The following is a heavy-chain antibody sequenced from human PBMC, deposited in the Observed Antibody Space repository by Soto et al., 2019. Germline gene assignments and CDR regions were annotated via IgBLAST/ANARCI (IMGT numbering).Heavy chain of an antibody. CDR3: AREGPPVTDTYYFEY. D-gene: IGHD2-21*02. Sequence: QLQLQESGPGLVKPSETLSLTCTVSGASIRSNDYYWGWIRQPPGKGLEWIGSIYGGTTYYNPSLKSRVTITVDTSKNQGSLKLSSVAAADTAVYYCAREGPPVTDTYYFEYWGQGTPVTVSS. J-gene: IGHJ4*02. CDR2: IYGGTT. CDR1: GASIRSNDYY. V-gene: IGHV4-39*02.